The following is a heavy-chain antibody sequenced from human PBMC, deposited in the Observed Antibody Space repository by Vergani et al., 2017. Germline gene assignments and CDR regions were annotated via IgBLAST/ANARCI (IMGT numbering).Heavy chain of an antibody. J-gene: IGHJ2*01. D-gene: IGHD2-2*01. Sequence: QVQLVQSGAEVKKPGASVKVSCKVSGYTLTELSMHWVRQAPGKGLEWMGGFDPEDGETIYAQKFQGRVTMTEDTSTDTAYMELSSLRSADTAVYYCATAPIVVVPAAIRSYWYFDRWGRGTLVTVSS. V-gene: IGHV1-24*01. CDR3: ATAPIVVVPAAIRSYWYFDR. CDR2: FDPEDGET. CDR1: GYTLTELS.